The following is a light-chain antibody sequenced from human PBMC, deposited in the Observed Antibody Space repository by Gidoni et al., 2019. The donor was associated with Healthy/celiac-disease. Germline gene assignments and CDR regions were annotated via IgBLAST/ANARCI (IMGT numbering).Light chain of an antibody. V-gene: IGKV1-39*01. Sequence: IQMTQSPSSLSASVGDRVTITCRASQSISNYLNWYQQKPGKAPNLLIDAASRLQRGLPSRCSSSGAGKDFIPISSRLQPEDFATYCCQHSYSTPWTFGQGTKVEIK. J-gene: IGKJ1*01. CDR2: AAS. CDR1: QSISNY. CDR3: QHSYSTPWT.